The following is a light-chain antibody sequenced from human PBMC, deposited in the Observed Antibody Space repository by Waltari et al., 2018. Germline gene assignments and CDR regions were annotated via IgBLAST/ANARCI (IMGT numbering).Light chain of an antibody. CDR3: QHYYSTPRT. J-gene: IGKJ2*02. CDR1: RDITDS. Sequence: DIQMTQSPSSLSASVGDRVTITCRASRDITDSLAWYQQKPGRAPKVLLFDASSLQSGVPSRFIGSGSGTDFTLTISSLQPEDFATYYCQHYYSTPRTSGRGTTVEIK. CDR2: DAS. V-gene: IGKV1-NL1*01.